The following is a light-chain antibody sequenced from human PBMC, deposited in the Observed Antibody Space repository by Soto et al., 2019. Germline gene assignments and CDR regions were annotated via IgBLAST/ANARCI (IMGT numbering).Light chain of an antibody. J-gene: IGLJ1*01. V-gene: IGLV2-8*01. CDR3: SSYVGTNSYV. CDR1: SSDVGGYNY. CDR2: DVS. Sequence: QSALTQPASVSGSPGQSITISCTGTSSDVGGYNYVSWYQQHPGKAPKPMIYDVSNRPSGVPNRFSGSKSGNTAALTVSGLQAEDEADYYCSSYVGTNSYVFGTGTKVTVL.